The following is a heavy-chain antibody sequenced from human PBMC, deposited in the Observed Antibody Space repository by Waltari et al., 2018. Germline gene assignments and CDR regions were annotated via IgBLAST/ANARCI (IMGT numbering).Heavy chain of an antibody. CDR1: GGSISSSSYY. V-gene: IGHV4-39*01. J-gene: IGHJ4*02. CDR3: VSRITIFGVVIMRPVDY. Sequence: QLQLQESGPGLVKPSETLSRTCTVSGGSISSSSYYWGWIRQPPGKGLEWIGSIYYSGSTDSNPSLTSGVTISVDTSQSQFSLKRSSVTGSDTAVYDCVSRITIFGVVIMRPVDYWGKGTLVTVSS. D-gene: IGHD3-3*01. CDR2: IYYSGST.